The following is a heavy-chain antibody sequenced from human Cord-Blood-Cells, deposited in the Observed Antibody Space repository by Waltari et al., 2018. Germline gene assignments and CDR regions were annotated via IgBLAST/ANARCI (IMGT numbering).Heavy chain of an antibody. CDR1: GFTFSSYE. J-gene: IGHJ4*02. CDR2: ISSSGSTI. V-gene: IGHV3-48*03. CDR3: ARRGNMGGSGRPFDY. Sequence: EVQLVESGGGLVQPGGSLRRSCAASGFTFSSYEMNWVRQAPGRGLEWVSYISSSGSTIYYADSVKGRFTISRDNAKNSLYLQMNSLRAEDTAVYYCARRGNMGGSGRPFDYWGQGTLVTVS. D-gene: IGHD3-10*01.